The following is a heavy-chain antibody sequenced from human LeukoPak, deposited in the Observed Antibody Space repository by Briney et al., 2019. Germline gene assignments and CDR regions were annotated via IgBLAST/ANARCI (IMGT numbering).Heavy chain of an antibody. CDR2: ISGSGGTT. CDR3: ARLRRGGHDY. V-gene: IGHV3-23*01. J-gene: IGHJ4*02. D-gene: IGHD1-14*01. Sequence: GGSLRLSCAASGFTFSSYAMTWVRQAPGKGLEWVSRISGSGGTTYYADSVKGRFTISRDNAKNSLYLQMNSLRAEDTAVYYCARLRRGGHDYWGQGTLVTVSS. CDR1: GFTFSSYA.